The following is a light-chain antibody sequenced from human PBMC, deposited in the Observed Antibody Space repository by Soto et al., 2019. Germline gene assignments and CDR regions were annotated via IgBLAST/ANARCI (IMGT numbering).Light chain of an antibody. J-gene: IGLJ2*01. CDR1: SGHSNYA. Sequence: QPVLTQSPSASASLGASVKLTCTLSSGHSNYAIAWHQQQPEKGPRYLMKVNSEGSHSKGDGIPDRFSGSSSGTERYLTISSLQSEDEADYYCQTRGTGIHVLFGGGTKVTVL. V-gene: IGLV4-69*01. CDR2: VNSEGSH. CDR3: QTRGTGIHVL.